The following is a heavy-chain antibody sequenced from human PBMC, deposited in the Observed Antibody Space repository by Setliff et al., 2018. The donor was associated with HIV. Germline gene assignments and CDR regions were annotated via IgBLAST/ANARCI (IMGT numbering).Heavy chain of an antibody. CDR3: ARDLIWGFDY. V-gene: IGHV3-48*01. CDR2: ISGSGSGV. J-gene: IGHJ4*02. D-gene: IGHD3-16*01. CDR1: GFTFSSYS. Sequence: GGSLRFSCAASGFTFSSYSMNWVRQSPGKGLEWVSYISGSGSGVDYADSVKGRFTVSRDNARSSLYLQLNSLRSEDTAVYYCARDLIWGFDYWGQGTPVTVSS.